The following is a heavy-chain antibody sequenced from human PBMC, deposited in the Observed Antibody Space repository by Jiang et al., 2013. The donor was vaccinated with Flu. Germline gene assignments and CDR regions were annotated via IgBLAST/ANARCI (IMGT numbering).Heavy chain of an antibody. CDR2: VYYSGST. Sequence: LLKPSETLSLTCTVSGASVSNNNFHWGWIRQPPGKGLEWIGSVYYSGSTYDNPSLKSRVTISVDTSKNQFSLKLSSVTAADTAVYYCARIRYYDYLTGYFYYYGMDVWGQGTTVTVS. V-gene: IGHV4-39*07. CDR1: GASVSNNNFH. CDR3: ARIRYYDYLTGYFYYYGMDV. D-gene: IGHD3-9*01. J-gene: IGHJ6*02.